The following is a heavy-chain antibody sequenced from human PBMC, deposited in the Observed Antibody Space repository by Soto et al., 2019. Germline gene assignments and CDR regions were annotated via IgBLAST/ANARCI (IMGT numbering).Heavy chain of an antibody. CDR2: IIPILGIA. D-gene: IGHD6-6*01. CDR1: GGTFSSYT. CDR3: ARDISYGAARPY. J-gene: IGHJ4*02. Sequence: QVQLVQSGAEVKKPGSSVKVSCKASGGTFSSYTISWVRQAPGQGLEWMGRIIPILGIANYAQKFQGRVTITADKSTSTAYMELSRLRSEDTAVYYCARDISYGAARPYWGQGTLVTVSS. V-gene: IGHV1-69*08.